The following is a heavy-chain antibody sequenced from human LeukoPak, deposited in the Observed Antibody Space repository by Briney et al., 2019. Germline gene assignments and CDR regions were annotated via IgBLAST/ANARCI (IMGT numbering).Heavy chain of an antibody. D-gene: IGHD3-10*01. CDR1: GYTFTSYG. CDR3: ARDGYYGSGPPYYGMDV. CDR2: IIPILGIA. J-gene: IGHJ6*02. V-gene: IGHV1-69*04. Sequence: SVKVSCKASGYTFTSYGISWVRQAPGQGLEWMGRIIPILGIANYAQKFQGRVTITADKSTSTAYMELSSLRSEDTAVYYCARDGYYGSGPPYYGMDVWGQGTTVTVSS.